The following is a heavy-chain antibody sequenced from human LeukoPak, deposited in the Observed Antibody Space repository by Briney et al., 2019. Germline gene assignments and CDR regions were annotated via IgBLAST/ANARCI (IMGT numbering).Heavy chain of an antibody. D-gene: IGHD3-22*01. V-gene: IGHV3-30*02. CDR1: GFVFSNYG. Sequence: GGSLRLSCAASGFVFSNYGMNWVRQAPGKGLEWVAVIRYDAINEYYADSVKGRFTISRDNSKNTLYLQMNSLRAEDTAVYYCAKALYDSTGRDAFDIWGQGTMVTVSS. CDR2: IRYDAINE. CDR3: AKALYDSTGRDAFDI. J-gene: IGHJ3*02.